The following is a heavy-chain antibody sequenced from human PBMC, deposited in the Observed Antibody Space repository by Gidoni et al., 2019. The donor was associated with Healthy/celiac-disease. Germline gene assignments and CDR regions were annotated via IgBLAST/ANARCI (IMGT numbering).Heavy chain of an antibody. CDR2: TNPSGGST. CDR1: GYTFTSYY. V-gene: IGHV1-46*01. CDR3: ARVRGSGSYYNALDY. D-gene: IGHD3-10*01. Sequence: QVQLVQSGAEVKKPGASVMVSCKASGYTFTSYYMHWVRQAPGQGLEWMGITNPSGGSTSYAQKFQGRVTMTRDTSTSTVYMELSSLRSEDTAVYYCARVRGSGSYYNALDYWGQGTLVTVSS. J-gene: IGHJ4*02.